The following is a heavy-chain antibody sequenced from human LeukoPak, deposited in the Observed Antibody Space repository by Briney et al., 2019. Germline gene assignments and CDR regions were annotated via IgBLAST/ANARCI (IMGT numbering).Heavy chain of an antibody. CDR3: ATPYCSSLSCLDIFNI. CDR1: GISISDGRYY. Sequence: PSETLSLTCNVSGISISDGRYYWAWIRQRPGRGLEWIGYKYYSGSAKYNPSLKSRLTISIDTPENQFSLHLSSVTAADTAMYYCATPYCSSLSCLDIFNIWGQGTLVTVSS. CDR2: KYYSGSA. J-gene: IGHJ3*02. V-gene: IGHV4-31*03. D-gene: IGHD2-2*01.